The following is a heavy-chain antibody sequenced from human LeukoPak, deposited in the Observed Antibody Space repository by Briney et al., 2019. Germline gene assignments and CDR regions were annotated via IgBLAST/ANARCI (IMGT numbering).Heavy chain of an antibody. J-gene: IGHJ4*02. D-gene: IGHD3-10*01. V-gene: IGHV3-23*01. CDR2: ISGSGGST. Sequence: AGGSLRLSCAASGSTFSSHTMNWVRQAPGKGLEWVSAISGSGGSTYYADSVKGRFSISRDNSKNTLYLQMNSLRAEDTAVYYCPKENMGSGGPPTYLDYWARETRATVPS. CDR3: PKENMGSGGPPTYLDY. CDR1: GSTFSSHT.